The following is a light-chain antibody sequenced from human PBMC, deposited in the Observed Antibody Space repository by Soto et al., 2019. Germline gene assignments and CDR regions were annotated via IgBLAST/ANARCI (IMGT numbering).Light chain of an antibody. CDR3: QQNKDWPGT. V-gene: IGKV3-20*01. Sequence: EIVLTQPPGTLSLSPGEIATLSCRASQSVSSSYLAWYQQKPGQAPRLIIYGASSRATGIPDRFSGSGSGTDCTLTISSLQSEDVGVYYCQQNKDWPGTLRQGTKVDIK. J-gene: IGKJ1*01. CDR2: GAS. CDR1: QSVSSSY.